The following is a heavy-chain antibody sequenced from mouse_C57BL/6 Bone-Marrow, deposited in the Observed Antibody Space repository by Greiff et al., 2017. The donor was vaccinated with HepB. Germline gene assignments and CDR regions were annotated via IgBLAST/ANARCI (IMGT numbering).Heavy chain of an antibody. V-gene: IGHV1-55*01. D-gene: IGHD1-1*01. CDR3: ARTYYGSSYAWFAY. CDR1: GYTFTSYW. Sequence: QVQLQQPGAVLVKPGASVKMSCKASGYTFTSYWITWVKQRPGQGLEWIGDIYPGSGSTNYNEKFKSKATLTVDTSSSTAYMQLSSLTSEDSAVYYCARTYYGSSYAWFAYWGQGTLVTVSA. CDR2: IYPGSGST. J-gene: IGHJ3*01.